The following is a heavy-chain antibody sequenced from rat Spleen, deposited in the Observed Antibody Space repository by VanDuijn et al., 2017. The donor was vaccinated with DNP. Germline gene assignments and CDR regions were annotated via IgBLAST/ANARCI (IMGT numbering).Heavy chain of an antibody. CDR2: INKDSSTI. D-gene: IGHD1-12*01. CDR3: LREDKGVDA. Sequence: EVKLVESGGGLVQPGSSLKLSCAASGFNFNDYWMGWVRQAPGKGLEWIGEINKDSSTIKYTPSLKDKFTVSRDNAQNTLYLQMNKLGSEDTAIYYELREDKGVDAWGQGASGTSSS. V-gene: IGHV4-2*01. CDR1: GFNFNDYW. J-gene: IGHJ4*01.